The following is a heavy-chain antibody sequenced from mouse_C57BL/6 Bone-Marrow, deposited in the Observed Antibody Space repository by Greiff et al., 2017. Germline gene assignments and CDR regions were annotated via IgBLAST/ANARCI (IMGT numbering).Heavy chain of an antibody. V-gene: IGHV2-6*03. D-gene: IGHD1-1*01. Sequence: QVQLKESGPGLVAPSQSLSITCTVSGFSLTSYGVHWVRQPPGKGLEWLVVIWSDGSTTYNSALKSRLSISKDNSKSQVFLKMNSLQTDDTAMYYCARGRYYGSSYAMDYWGQGTSVTVSS. J-gene: IGHJ4*01. CDR2: IWSDGST. CDR3: ARGRYYGSSYAMDY. CDR1: GFSLTSYG.